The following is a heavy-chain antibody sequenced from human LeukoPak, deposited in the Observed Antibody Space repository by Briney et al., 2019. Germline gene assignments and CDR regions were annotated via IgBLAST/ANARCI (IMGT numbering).Heavy chain of an antibody. J-gene: IGHJ6*03. V-gene: IGHV1-69*13. CDR2: IIPIFGTA. CDR1: GGTFSSYA. Sequence: SVKVSCKASGGTFSSYAISWVRQAPGQGLEWMGGIIPIFGTANYAQKFQGRVTITADESTSTAYMGLSGLRSEDTAVYYCARNSIAVEGYYYYYMDVWGKGTTVTVSS. D-gene: IGHD6-19*01. CDR3: ARNSIAVEGYYYYYMDV.